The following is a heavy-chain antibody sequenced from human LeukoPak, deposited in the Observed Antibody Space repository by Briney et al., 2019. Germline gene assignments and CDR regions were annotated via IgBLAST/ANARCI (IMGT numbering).Heavy chain of an antibody. D-gene: IGHD3-10*01. CDR3: AKVPIYGSGSAPGYYFDY. Sequence: GASVKVSCKASGDTFSVYVISWVRQAPGQGLEWMGRIIPIVGTGNYAQKFQDRVTISADKSTTTAYMELSTLRSEDTAVYYCAKVPIYGSGSAPGYYFDYWGQGTLVTVSS. V-gene: IGHV1-69*04. CDR1: GDTFSVYV. J-gene: IGHJ4*02. CDR2: IIPIVGTG.